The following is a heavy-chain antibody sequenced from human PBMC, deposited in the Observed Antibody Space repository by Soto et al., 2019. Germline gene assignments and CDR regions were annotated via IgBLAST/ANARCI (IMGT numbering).Heavy chain of an antibody. CDR1: GFTFNSYA. V-gene: IGHV3-23*05. J-gene: IGHJ4*02. CDR2: ICSDGTAI. D-gene: IGHD6-19*01. Sequence: EVQLLESGGGLVQPGGSLRLSCAASGFTFNSYAMSWVRQAPGKWLEWVSAICSDGTAIQYADSVKGRFTISKDNSKDMLYLEMNSLRAEDTAVYYCARPGLTVPGTRYFDHWGQGALVTVSS. CDR3: ARPGLTVPGTRYFDH.